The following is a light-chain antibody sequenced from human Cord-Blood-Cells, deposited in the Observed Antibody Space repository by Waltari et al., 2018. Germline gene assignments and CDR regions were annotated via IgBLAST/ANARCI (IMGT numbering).Light chain of an antibody. CDR2: WAS. V-gene: IGKV4-1*01. J-gene: IGKJ1*01. CDR1: QSVLYSSNNKNY. CDR3: QQYYSTRT. Sequence: DIVMTQSPDSLAVSLGACATINCKSRQSVLYSSNNKNYLAWYQQKPGQPPKLLIYWASTRESGVPDRFSGSGSGTDFTLTISSLQAEDVAVYYCQQYYSTRTFGQGTKVEIK.